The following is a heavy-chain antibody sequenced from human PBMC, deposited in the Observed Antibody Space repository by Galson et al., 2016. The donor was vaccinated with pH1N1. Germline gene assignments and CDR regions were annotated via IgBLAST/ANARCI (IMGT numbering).Heavy chain of an antibody. CDR3: ARVRSHEATSGTLLY. V-gene: IGHV1-69*02. Sequence: SVKVSCKASGASFSSYSINWVRQAPGQGLEWIGRFIPMLDLANYARKLQGRVTITADKAASTVYMEMISLTSEDTAVYYCARVRSHEATSGTLLYWGQGTLVTVPS. CDR2: FIPMLDLA. J-gene: IGHJ4*02. CDR1: GASFSSYS. D-gene: IGHD6-13*01.